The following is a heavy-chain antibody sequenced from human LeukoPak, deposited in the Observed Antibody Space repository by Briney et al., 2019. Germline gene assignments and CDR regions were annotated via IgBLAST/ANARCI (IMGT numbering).Heavy chain of an antibody. Sequence: SETLSLTCAVYGGSFSGYYWSWIRQPPGKGLEWIGEINHSGRTIYNPSLKSRLTISVDTSKNQFSLNLNSVTAADTAVYYCARGGSSCTNGVCYTVEGVFYPRYFDYWGQGTLVTVSS. D-gene: IGHD2-8*01. V-gene: IGHV4-34*01. CDR1: GGSFSGYY. J-gene: IGHJ4*02. CDR3: ARGGSSCTNGVCYTVEGVFYPRYFDY. CDR2: INHSGRT.